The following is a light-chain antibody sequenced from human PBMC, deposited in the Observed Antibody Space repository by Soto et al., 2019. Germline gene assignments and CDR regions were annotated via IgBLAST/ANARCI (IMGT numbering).Light chain of an antibody. CDR2: DAS. Sequence: DIQMTQSPSTLSASVGDRVSITCRASQSISTWLAWYQQQPGGAPRLLIYDASSLQSGVPSRFSGNGSGTEFTLTVSSLQPEDFATYFCQQSYSTPRTFGQGTKVDIK. V-gene: IGKV1-5*01. CDR1: QSISTW. J-gene: IGKJ1*01. CDR3: QQSYSTPRT.